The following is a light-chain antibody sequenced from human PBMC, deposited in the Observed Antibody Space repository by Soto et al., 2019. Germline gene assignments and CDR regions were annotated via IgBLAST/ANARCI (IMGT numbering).Light chain of an antibody. CDR3: QQRSNWLT. CDR2: DAS. CDR1: QSVSSY. Sequence: EIVLTQSPATLSLSPGERATLSCRASQSVSSYLAWYQQKPGQAPRLHIYDASNRATGIPARFSGSGSGTDFTLTISSLEPEDVAVYYCQQRSNWLTFGGGTKVEIK. J-gene: IGKJ4*01. V-gene: IGKV3-11*01.